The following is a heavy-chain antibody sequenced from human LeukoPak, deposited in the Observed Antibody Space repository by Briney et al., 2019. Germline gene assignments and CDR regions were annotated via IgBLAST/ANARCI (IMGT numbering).Heavy chain of an antibody. D-gene: IGHD5-24*01. CDR3: ARSRRDNYYYYYGMDV. J-gene: IGHJ6*02. CDR1: GFTFSSYE. V-gene: IGHV3-48*03. Sequence: GRSLRLSCAASGFTFSSYEMTWVRQAPGKGLEWVSNISSSDTTIHYADSVKGRFTISRDNARNSLYLQMNSLRAEDTAVYYCARSRRDNYYYYYGMDVWGQGTTVTVSS. CDR2: ISSSDTTI.